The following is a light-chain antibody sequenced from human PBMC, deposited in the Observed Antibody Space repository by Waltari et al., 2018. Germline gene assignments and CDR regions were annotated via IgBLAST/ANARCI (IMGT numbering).Light chain of an antibody. CDR2: DAL. V-gene: IGKV1-33*01. CDR1: QHIYNY. CDR3: QQYNLLPFS. Sequence: DIQLTQSPSSLTASVGDTVTITCQATQHIYNYLNWYQQRPGEVPRLPIFDALSLEAGVPSRFSGGGSGTEFTLTISGLEPDDFATYYCQQYNLLPFSFGPGTKLEF. J-gene: IGKJ2*03.